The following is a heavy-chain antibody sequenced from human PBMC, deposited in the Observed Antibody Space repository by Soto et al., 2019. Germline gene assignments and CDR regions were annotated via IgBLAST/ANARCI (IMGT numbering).Heavy chain of an antibody. Sequence: PGESLKISCKGSGYSFTSYWIIWVRQMPVKGLEFMGSIDPIDSYTNYSPSFQGHVTISSYNSISTSYLQLISLKASYTAMYYCAAPRQMSMGYYYGMDVWGQGTTVTVSS. CDR2: IDPIDSYT. CDR1: GYSFTSYW. D-gene: IGHD2-8*01. CDR3: AAPRQMSMGYYYGMDV. V-gene: IGHV5-10-1*01. J-gene: IGHJ6*02.